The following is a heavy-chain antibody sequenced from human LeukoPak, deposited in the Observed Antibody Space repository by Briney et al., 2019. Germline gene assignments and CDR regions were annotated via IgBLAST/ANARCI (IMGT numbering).Heavy chain of an antibody. J-gene: IGHJ4*02. CDR2: IYYSGST. V-gene: IGHV4-61*01. D-gene: IGHD4-17*01. CDR3: ARDRVGDYVSDY. Sequence: SETLSLTCTVSGGSVSSGSYYWSWIRQPPGKGLEWIGYIYYSGSTNYNPSLKSRVTISVDTSKNQLSLKLSSVTAADTAVYYCARDRVGDYVSDYWGQGTLVTVSS. CDR1: GGSVSSGSYY.